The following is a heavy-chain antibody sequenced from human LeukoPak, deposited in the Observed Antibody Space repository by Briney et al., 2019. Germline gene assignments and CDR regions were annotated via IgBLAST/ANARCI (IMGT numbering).Heavy chain of an antibody. CDR3: ARARTVYYFGY. J-gene: IGHJ4*02. Sequence: SETLSLTCAVAGGSISSYYWSWIRQPPGKGLEWIGYIYYSGSTNYNPSLKSRVTISVDTSKNQFSLKLSSVTAADTAVYYCARARTVYYFGYWGQGTLVTVSS. CDR1: GGSISSYY. CDR2: IYYSGST. V-gene: IGHV4-59*01.